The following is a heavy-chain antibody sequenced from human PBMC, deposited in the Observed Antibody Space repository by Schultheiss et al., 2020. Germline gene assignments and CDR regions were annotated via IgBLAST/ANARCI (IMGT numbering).Heavy chain of an antibody. CDR3: AKDMGYSSGYYGGDYYYYGMDV. J-gene: IGHJ6*02. V-gene: IGHV3-30*18. D-gene: IGHD3-22*01. Sequence: GESLKISCAASGFTFSSYGMHWVRQAPGKGLEWVAVISYDGSNKYYADSVKGRFTISRDNSKNTLYLQMNSLRAEDTAVYYCAKDMGYSSGYYGGDYYYYGMDVWGQGTTVTVSS. CDR2: ISYDGSNK. CDR1: GFTFSSYG.